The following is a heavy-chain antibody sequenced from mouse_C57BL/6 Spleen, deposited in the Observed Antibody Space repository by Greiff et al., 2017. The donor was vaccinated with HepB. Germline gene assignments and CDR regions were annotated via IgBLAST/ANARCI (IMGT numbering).Heavy chain of an antibody. CDR3: VRHRGLREWYFDV. V-gene: IGHV10-1*01. D-gene: IGHD1-1*01. CDR2: IRSKSNNYAT. CDR1: GFSFNTYA. Sequence: EVMLVESGGGLVQPKGSLKLSCAASGFSFNTYAMNWVRQAPGKGLEWVARIRSKSNNYATYYADSVKDRFTISRDDSESMLYLQMNNLKTEDTAMNYCVRHRGLREWYFDVWGTGTTVTVSS. J-gene: IGHJ1*03.